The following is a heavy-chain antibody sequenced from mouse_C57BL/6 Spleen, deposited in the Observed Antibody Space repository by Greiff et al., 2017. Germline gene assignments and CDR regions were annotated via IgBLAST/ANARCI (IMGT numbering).Heavy chain of an antibody. V-gene: IGHV1-81*01. D-gene: IGHD1-1*01. CDR3: ARFLFITTVVANFDY. Sequence: VHLVESGAELARPGASVKLSCKASGYTFTSYGISWVKQRTGQGLEWIGEIYPRSGNTYYNEKFKGKATLTADKSSSTAYMELRSLTSEDSAVYFCARFLFITTVVANFDYWGQGTTLTVSS. CDR2: IYPRSGNT. CDR1: GYTFTSYG. J-gene: IGHJ2*01.